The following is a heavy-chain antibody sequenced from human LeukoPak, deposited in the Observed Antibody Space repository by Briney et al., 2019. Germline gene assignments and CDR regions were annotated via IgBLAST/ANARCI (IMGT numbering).Heavy chain of an antibody. CDR1: GGSISSYY. Sequence: SETLSLTCTVSGGSISSYYWSWIRQPPGKGLEWIGYIYYSGSTNYNPSLKSRVTISVDTSKNQFSLKLSSVTAADTAVYYCARWSGGYYSLWGQGTLVTVSS. CDR2: IYYSGST. V-gene: IGHV4-59*01. D-gene: IGHD3-22*01. CDR3: ARWSGGYYSL. J-gene: IGHJ4*02.